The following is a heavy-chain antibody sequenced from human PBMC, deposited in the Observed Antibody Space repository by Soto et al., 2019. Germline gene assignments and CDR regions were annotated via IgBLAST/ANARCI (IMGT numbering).Heavy chain of an antibody. J-gene: IGHJ4*01. CDR2: ISGIDGST. CDR3: AREGSRDYDRSGYYPFDY. D-gene: IGHD3-22*01. CDR1: GFTFSSYA. V-gene: IGHV3-23*01. Sequence: GGSLRLSCAASGFTFSSYAMSWVRQAPGKGLEWVSGISGIDGSTYYADSTKGRFTISRDNSKNTLFLQMNSLRADDTALYYCAREGSRDYDRSGYYPFDYWGHGILVTVSS.